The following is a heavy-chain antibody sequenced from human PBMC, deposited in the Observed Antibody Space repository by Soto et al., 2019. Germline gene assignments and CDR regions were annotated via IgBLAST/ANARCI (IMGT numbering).Heavy chain of an antibody. Sequence: PGGSLRLSCAASGFRFSAYWMRWVRQAPGKGLEWVANIKQGGIEKHFVDSVKGRFTISRDKAKNSLYLQMNSLRVEDTAIYYCARESVVSPVLGASGQYYFDYWGQGT. CDR3: ARESVVSPVLGASGQYYFDY. D-gene: IGHD2-8*02. CDR2: IKQGGIEK. J-gene: IGHJ4*02. CDR1: GFRFSAYW. V-gene: IGHV3-7*01.